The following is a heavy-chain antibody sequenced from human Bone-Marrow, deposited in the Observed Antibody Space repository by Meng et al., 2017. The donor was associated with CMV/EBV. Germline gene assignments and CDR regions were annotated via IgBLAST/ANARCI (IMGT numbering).Heavy chain of an antibody. CDR1: GFTFDDYT. V-gene: IGHV3-43*01. D-gene: IGHD3-10*01. CDR3: AKEYFDYGMDV. J-gene: IGHJ6*02. CDR2: ITWDGGST. Sequence: GGSLRLSCAASGFTFDDYTMHWVRQAPGKGLEWVSLITWDGGSTYYADSVKGRFTISRDNSKNSLYLQMSSLRTEDTALYYCAKEYFDYGMDVWGQGNTVTVAS.